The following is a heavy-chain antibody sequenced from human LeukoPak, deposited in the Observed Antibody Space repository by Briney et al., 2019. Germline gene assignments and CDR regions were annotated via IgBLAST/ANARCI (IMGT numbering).Heavy chain of an antibody. CDR2: ISSSSSYT. D-gene: IGHD3-22*01. J-gene: IGHJ4*02. V-gene: IGHV3-11*06. CDR3: TIAGNSSDSRVFDY. CDR1: GFTFSDYY. Sequence: GGSLRLSCAASGFTFSDYYMSWLRQAPGKGLEWVSYISSSSSYTNYADSVKGRFTISRDNAKSTLYLQMNSLRAEDTGVYYCTIAGNSSDSRVFDYWGQGTLVTVSS.